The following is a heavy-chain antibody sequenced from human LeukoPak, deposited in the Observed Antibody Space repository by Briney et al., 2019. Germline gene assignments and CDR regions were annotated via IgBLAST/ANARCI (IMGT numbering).Heavy chain of an antibody. V-gene: IGHV4-39*01. CDR2: IYYSGST. Sequence: KTSETLSLTCTVSGGSISSSGYYWGWIRQPPGKGLEWIASIYYSGSTYYNPSLKSRVIISVDTSKNQLSLKLSSLTAADTAVYYCARHEYSGSYYGLSWFDPWGQGTLVTVSS. CDR3: ARHEYSGSYYGLSWFDP. CDR1: GGSISSSGYY. J-gene: IGHJ5*02. D-gene: IGHD1-26*01.